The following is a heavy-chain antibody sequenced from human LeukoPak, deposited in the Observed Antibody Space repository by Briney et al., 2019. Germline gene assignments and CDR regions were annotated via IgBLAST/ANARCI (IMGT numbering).Heavy chain of an antibody. CDR2: IRHDGSYQ. CDR3: AKNRDSSDYPRDFDY. J-gene: IGHJ4*02. D-gene: IGHD3-22*01. Sequence: SGGSLRLSCAASGFTFSSYSMHWVRQTPGKGLEWEAFIRHDGSYQQYADSVKGRFTVSRDNSKDTVYLQMNSLRTEDTAVYYCAKNRDSSDYPRDFDYWSQGTLVTVSS. V-gene: IGHV3-30*02. CDR1: GFTFSSYS.